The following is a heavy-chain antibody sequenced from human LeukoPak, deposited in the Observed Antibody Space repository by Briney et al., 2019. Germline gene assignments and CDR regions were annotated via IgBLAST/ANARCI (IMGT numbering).Heavy chain of an antibody. J-gene: IGHJ3*02. CDR3: ARRGRSSSSEPFDI. Sequence: SETLSLTCAVSGYSISSGYYWGWIRQPPGKGLEWIGSIYHSGSTYYNPSLKSRVTISVDTSKNQFSLKLSSVTAADTAVYYCARRGRSSSSEPFDIWGQGTMVTVSS. V-gene: IGHV4-38-2*01. D-gene: IGHD6-13*01. CDR1: GYSISSGYY. CDR2: IYHSGST.